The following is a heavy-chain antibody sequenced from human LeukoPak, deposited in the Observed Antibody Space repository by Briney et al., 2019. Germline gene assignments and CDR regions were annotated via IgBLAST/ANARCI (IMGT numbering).Heavy chain of an antibody. J-gene: IGHJ4*02. CDR1: GGSISSYY. Sequence: PSETLSLTCTVSGGSISSYYWSWIRQPPGKGLEWIGYIYYSGSTNYNPSLKSRVTISVDTSKNQFSLKLSSVTAADTAVYYCARHMGLGYSYGYPYFAYWGQGTLVTVSS. D-gene: IGHD5-18*01. V-gene: IGHV4-59*08. CDR3: ARHMGLGYSYGYPYFAY. CDR2: IYYSGST.